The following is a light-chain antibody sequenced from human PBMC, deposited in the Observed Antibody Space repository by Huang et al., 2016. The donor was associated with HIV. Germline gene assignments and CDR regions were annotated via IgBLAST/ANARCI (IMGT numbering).Light chain of an antibody. CDR1: QVISNS. V-gene: IGKV1-NL1*01. CDR3: QQYYRPPYT. Sequence: DIQMTQSPSSLSASVGDRVTITCRASQVISNSLAWYQQKPGKAPNRLLSAASRLEIEVPSRFSGGGSGTDYTLTISSLQPEDFATYYCQQYYRPPYTFGQGTKLDIK. J-gene: IGKJ2*01. CDR2: AAS.